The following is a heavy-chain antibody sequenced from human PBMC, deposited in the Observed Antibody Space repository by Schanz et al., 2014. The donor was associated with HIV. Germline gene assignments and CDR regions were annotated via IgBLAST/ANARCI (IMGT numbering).Heavy chain of an antibody. V-gene: IGHV1-2*02. Sequence: QVQLVQSGAEVKKPGASVKVSCKASGYTFTAYYIHWVRQAPGQGLEWMGWINPNSGGTNYAQKFQGRVTMTRDTSISTAYMEMRRLRSDDTAVYYCARGRRDVSMIVLYWLDPWGQGTLVTVSS. D-gene: IGHD3-22*01. J-gene: IGHJ5*02. CDR1: GYTFTAYY. CDR2: INPNSGGT. CDR3: ARGRRDVSMIVLYWLDP.